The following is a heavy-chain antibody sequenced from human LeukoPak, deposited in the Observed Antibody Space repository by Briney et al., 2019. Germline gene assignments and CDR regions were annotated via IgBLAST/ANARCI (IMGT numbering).Heavy chain of an antibody. V-gene: IGHV1-2*02. Sequence: ASVRVSCKASGYTFTDSYMHWMRQAPGQGLEWMGWINPNSDTNYAQKFQGRVTMTRDTSISTADMELNSLRSDDTGVYDCARDRGGNSFDFWGQGTLVTVSS. D-gene: IGHD4-23*01. J-gene: IGHJ4*02. CDR2: INPNSDT. CDR3: ARDRGGNSFDF. CDR1: GYTFTDSY.